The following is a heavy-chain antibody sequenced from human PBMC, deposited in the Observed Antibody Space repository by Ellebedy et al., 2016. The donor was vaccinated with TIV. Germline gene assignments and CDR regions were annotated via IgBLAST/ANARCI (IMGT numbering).Heavy chain of an antibody. D-gene: IGHD4-17*01. Sequence: SETLSLXXTVSGGSISSSSYYWGWIRQPPGKGLEWIGSIYYSGSTYYNPSLKSRVTISVDTSKNQFSLKLSSVTAADTAVYYCASAAALAVWGKGTTVTVSS. J-gene: IGHJ6*04. CDR3: ASAAALAV. CDR1: GGSISSSSYY. V-gene: IGHV4-39*07. CDR2: IYYSGST.